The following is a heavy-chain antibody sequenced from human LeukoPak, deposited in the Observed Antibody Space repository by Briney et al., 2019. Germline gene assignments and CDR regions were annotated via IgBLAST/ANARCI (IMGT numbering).Heavy chain of an antibody. J-gene: IGHJ6*03. D-gene: IGHD3-22*01. CDR3: ARGRGYYDSSVALYYYYYMDV. CDR1: GGTFSGYY. CDR2: INHSGST. Sequence: SETLSLTCAVYGGTFSGYYWSWIRQPPGKGLEWIGEINHSGSTNYNPSLKSRVTISVDTSKNQFSLKLSSVTAADPAVYYCARGRGYYDSSVALYYYYYMDVWGKGTTVTVSS. V-gene: IGHV4-34*01.